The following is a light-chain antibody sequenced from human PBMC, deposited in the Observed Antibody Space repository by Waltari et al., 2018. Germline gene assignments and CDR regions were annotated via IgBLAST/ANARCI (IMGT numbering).Light chain of an antibody. Sequence: SSELTQDPAVSVALGQTVRITCQGDSLRSYYASGYQTKPGQAPVLVIYGKNNRTSGIPDRFSVSSSGNTASLTSTGAQAEDEADYYCNSRDSSGNHYVFGTGTKVTVL. CDR2: GKN. V-gene: IGLV3-19*01. CDR1: SLRSYY. J-gene: IGLJ1*01. CDR3: NSRDSSGNHYV.